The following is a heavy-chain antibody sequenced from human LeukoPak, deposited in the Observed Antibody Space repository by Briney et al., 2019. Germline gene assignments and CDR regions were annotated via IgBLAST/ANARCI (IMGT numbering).Heavy chain of an antibody. CDR1: GYTFTGYY. CDR3: ARSLLRYFDWPLRTYYYGMDV. J-gene: IGHJ6*02. CDR2: INPNSGGT. D-gene: IGHD3-9*01. Sequence: GASVKVSCKASGYTFTGYYMHWVRQAPGQGLEWMGWINPNSGGTNYAQKFQGWVTMTRDTSISTAYMELSRLRSDDTAVYYCARSLLRYFDWPLRTYYYGMDVWGQGTTVTVSS. V-gene: IGHV1-2*04.